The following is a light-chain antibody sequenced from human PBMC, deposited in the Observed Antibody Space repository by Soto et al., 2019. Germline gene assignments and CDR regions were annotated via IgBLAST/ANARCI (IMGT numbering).Light chain of an antibody. Sequence: DIQMTQSPSTLSGSVGDRVTITCRASQTISSCLAWYQQKPGKAPKLLIYKASTLKRGVPSRFSGSGSGTEFTLTISSLQPDDFATYYFQHYNSYSEAFGQGTKLELK. CDR2: KAS. CDR1: QTISSC. V-gene: IGKV1-5*03. J-gene: IGKJ1*01. CDR3: QHYNSYSEA.